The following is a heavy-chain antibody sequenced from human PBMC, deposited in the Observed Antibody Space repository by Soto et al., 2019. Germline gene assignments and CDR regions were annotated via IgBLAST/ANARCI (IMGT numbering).Heavy chain of an antibody. J-gene: IGHJ4*02. CDR2: IYYTGST. CDR1: GGSISSTTYY. V-gene: IGHV4-39*01. Sequence: QLQLQESGPGLVKPSETLSLTCTVSGGSISSTTYYWGWIRQPPGKGLEWIGSIYYTGSTHYNPALKSRVTISVDTSKNQSSLKLSSVTAADTAVYYCARHPTIAELMVYATHYFDHLGQGTLVTVSS. CDR3: ARHPTIAELMVYATHYFDH. D-gene: IGHD2-8*01.